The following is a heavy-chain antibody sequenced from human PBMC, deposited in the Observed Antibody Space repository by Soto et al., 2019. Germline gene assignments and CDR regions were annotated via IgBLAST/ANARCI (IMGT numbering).Heavy chain of an antibody. V-gene: IGHV4-39*01. J-gene: IGHJ4*02. Sequence: PSETLSLTCSVSGGSISSSSYYWGWTRQPPGKGLQWIGTIYYSGSTYYNPSLKSRVTISVDTSKNQFSLKLSSVTAADTAVYYCASSDGGSTIDYWGQGALVTVSS. CDR2: IYYSGST. CDR1: GGSISSSSYY. CDR3: ASSDGGSTIDY.